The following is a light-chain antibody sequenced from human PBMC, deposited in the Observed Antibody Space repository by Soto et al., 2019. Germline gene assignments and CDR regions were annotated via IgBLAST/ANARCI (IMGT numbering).Light chain of an antibody. CDR3: QSYDSSLTEGV. V-gene: IGLV2-14*01. CDR1: ISDIGSYHY. Sequence: QSALTQPASVSGSLGQSITISCTGTISDIGSYHYVSWYQHHPGKAPKLIIYEVTNRPSGVPDRFSGSKSGTSASLAITGLQAEDEADYYCQSYDSSLTEGVFGGGTKLTVL. J-gene: IGLJ2*01. CDR2: EVT.